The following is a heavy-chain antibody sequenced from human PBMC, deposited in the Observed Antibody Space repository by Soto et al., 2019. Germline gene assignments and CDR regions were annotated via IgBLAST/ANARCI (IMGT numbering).Heavy chain of an antibody. CDR3: AKGIGYYGSGRAFYYYGMDV. J-gene: IGHJ6*02. V-gene: IGHV3-30*18. D-gene: IGHD3-10*01. CDR1: GFTFSSYG. Sequence: GGSLRLSCAASGFTFSSYGMHWVRQAPGKGLEWVAVISYDGSNKYYADSVKGRFTISRDNSKNTLYLQMNSLRAEDTAVYYWAKGIGYYGSGRAFYYYGMDVWGQGTTVTVSS. CDR2: ISYDGSNK.